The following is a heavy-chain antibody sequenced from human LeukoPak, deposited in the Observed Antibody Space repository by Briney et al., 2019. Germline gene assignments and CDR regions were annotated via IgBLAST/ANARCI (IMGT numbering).Heavy chain of an antibody. Sequence: SETLSLTCAVSGGSISGSNWWSWVRQPPGKGLEWIGEIYHSGSTNYNPSLKSRVTISVDKSKNQFSLKLSSVTAADTAVYYCARDRGGIDSRRGCFDLWGRGTLVTVSS. CDR3: ARDRGGIDSRRGCFDL. V-gene: IGHV4-4*02. J-gene: IGHJ2*01. CDR1: GGSISGSNW. D-gene: IGHD3-22*01. CDR2: IYHSGST.